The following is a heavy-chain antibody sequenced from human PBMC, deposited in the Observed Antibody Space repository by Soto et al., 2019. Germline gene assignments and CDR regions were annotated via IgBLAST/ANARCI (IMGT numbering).Heavy chain of an antibody. V-gene: IGHV3-48*01. Sequence: LRLSCAASGFTFSSYSMNWVRQAPGKGLEWVSYISSSSTIYYADSVKGRFTISRDNAKNSLYLQMNSLRAEDTAVYYCALYILTGIDYWGQGTLVTVSS. CDR2: ISSSSTI. CDR3: ALYILTGIDY. CDR1: GFTFSSYS. J-gene: IGHJ4*02. D-gene: IGHD3-9*01.